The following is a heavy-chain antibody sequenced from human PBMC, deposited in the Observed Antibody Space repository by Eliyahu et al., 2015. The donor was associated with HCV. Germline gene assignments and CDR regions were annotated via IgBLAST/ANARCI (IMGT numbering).Heavy chain of an antibody. D-gene: IGHD4/OR15-4a*01. V-gene: IGHV3-74*01. J-gene: IGHJ5*02. CDR3: VRVNMAGINWLDP. CDR2: INADGSTT. CDR1: GFPFGRFW. Sequence: EVQLVESGGGLVQPGGSLRLSCEASGFPFGRFWMSWVRQAPGKGLVWVSRINADGSTTNYADSVKGRFTISRDNAKNTLYLQMNGVTAADTAVYYCVRVNMAGINWLDPWGQGNLVTVSS.